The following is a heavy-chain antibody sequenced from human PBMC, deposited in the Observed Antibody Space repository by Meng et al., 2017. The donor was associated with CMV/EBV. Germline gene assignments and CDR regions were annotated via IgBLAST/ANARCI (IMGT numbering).Heavy chain of an antibody. D-gene: IGHD3-10*01. J-gene: IGHJ5*02. CDR3: ARGSHYYGSGSYYKPSVDNWFDP. CDR2: ISSSSSTI. CDR1: GFTFSSYA. Sequence: GESLKISCAASGFTFSSYAMHWVRQAPGKGLEWVSYISSSSSTIYYADSVKGRFTISRDNAKNSLYLQMNSLRAEDTAVYYCARGSHYYGSGSYYKPSVDNWFDPWGQGTLVTVSS. V-gene: IGHV3-48*04.